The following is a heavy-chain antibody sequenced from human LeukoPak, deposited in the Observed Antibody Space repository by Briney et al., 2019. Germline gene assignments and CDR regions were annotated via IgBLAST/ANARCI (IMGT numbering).Heavy chain of an antibody. CDR2: IYGGGNI. V-gene: IGHV3-53*01. CDR3: ARGSGEYYYDSPIDY. CDR1: GFTVSSNY. J-gene: IGHJ4*02. Sequence: PGGSLRLSCAASGFTVSSNYMNWARQAPGKGLEWVSVIYGGGNIYYADSVKGRFTISRDNSKNTLYLQMNSLRAEDTAVYYCARGSGEYYYDSPIDYWGQGTLVTVSS. D-gene: IGHD3-22*01.